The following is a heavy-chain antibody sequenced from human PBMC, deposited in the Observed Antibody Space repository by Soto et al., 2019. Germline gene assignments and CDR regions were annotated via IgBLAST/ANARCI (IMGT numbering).Heavy chain of an antibody. CDR2: IWYDGSNK. J-gene: IGHJ4*02. V-gene: IGHV3-33*08. CDR1: GFTFSSYG. Sequence: GGSLRLSCAASGFTFSSYGMHWVRQAPGKGLEWVAVIWYDGSNKYYADSVKGRFTISRDNSKNTLYLQMNSLRAEDTDVYYCARADGRIAVAGTDYWGQGTLVTVSS. CDR3: ARADGRIAVAGTDY. D-gene: IGHD6-19*01.